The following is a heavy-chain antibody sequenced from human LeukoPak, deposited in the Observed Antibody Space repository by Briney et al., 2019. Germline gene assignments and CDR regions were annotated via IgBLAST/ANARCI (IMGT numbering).Heavy chain of an antibody. CDR1: GFSFRSYA. J-gene: IGHJ4*02. Sequence: PGGSLRLSCAASGFSFRSYAMSWVRQAPGKGLEWVSSIRDDESNTYYADSVKGRFTISRDNSKNTLYLQMNSLRAEDTAVYYYAKVLGSSSWYADYWGQGTLVTVSS. V-gene: IGHV3-23*01. D-gene: IGHD6-13*01. CDR3: AKVLGSSSWYADY. CDR2: IRDDESNT.